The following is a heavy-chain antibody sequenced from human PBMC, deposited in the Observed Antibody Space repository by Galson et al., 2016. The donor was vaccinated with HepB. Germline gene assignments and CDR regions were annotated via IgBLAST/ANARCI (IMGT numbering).Heavy chain of an antibody. D-gene: IGHD3-3*01. CDR1: GYTFSNYG. Sequence: SVKVSCKASGYTFSNYGISWVRQAPGQGLEWMGWISVYNGNTNYAQKIQGRVAMTTDTSTDTAYMELRSLRSDDTAMYYCARERDRRRFSEWSRAGFDPWGQGTLVTVSS. J-gene: IGHJ5*02. CDR3: ARERDRRRFSEWSRAGFDP. CDR2: ISVYNGNT. V-gene: IGHV1-18*01.